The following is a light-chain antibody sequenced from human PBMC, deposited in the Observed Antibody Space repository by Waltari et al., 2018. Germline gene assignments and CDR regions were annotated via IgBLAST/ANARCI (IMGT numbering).Light chain of an antibody. CDR2: WTS. CDR1: HNVSYRSNNKNY. V-gene: IGKV4-1*01. CDR3: QQYYTTPHT. J-gene: IGKJ2*01. Sequence: DIVMTQSPESLAVSLGERATINCTSSHNVSYRSNNKNYLAWYQHKPGQPPKLLIYWTSTRESGVPDRFSGSGSGTDFTLTISSLQAEDVAVYYCQQYYTTPHTFGQGTKLEIK.